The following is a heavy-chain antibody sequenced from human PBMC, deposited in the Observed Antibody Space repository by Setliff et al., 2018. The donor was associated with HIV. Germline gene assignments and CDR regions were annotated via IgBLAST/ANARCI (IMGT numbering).Heavy chain of an antibody. CDR2: VYPGDSDT. CDR3: ARHNRLLDY. V-gene: IGHV5-51*01. D-gene: IGHD2-21*02. J-gene: IGHJ4*02. CDR1: RYSFTNYW. Sequence: GESLKISCKGSRYSFTNYWIAWVRQMPGKGLEWMGIVYPGDSDTRYSPSFQGQVTISADKSISTAYLQWSSLKASDTAMYYCARHNRLLDYWGQGTLVTVSS.